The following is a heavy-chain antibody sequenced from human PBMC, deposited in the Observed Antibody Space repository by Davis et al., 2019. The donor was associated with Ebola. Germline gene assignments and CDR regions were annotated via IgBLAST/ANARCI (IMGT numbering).Heavy chain of an antibody. V-gene: IGHV3-48*04. CDR2: ISSSSSTI. Sequence: GESLKISCAASGFTFSSYNMNWVRQAPGKGLEWVSYISSSSSTIHYADSVRGRFTISRDNAKNSLYLQMNSLRAEDTAVYYCARGVVGGYYYYYGMDVWGQGTTVTVSS. D-gene: IGHD2-15*01. CDR3: ARGVVGGYYYYYGMDV. J-gene: IGHJ6*02. CDR1: GFTFSSYN.